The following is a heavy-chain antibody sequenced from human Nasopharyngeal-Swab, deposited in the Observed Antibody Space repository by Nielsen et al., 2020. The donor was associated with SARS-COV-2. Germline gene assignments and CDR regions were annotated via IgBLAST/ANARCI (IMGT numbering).Heavy chain of an antibody. CDR3: ATSRGGGAYNYVLDY. Sequence: GESLKISCAASGFTFSSYGMHWVRQAPGKGLEWVAVIWYDGSNKYYADSVKGRFTISRDNSKNTLYLQMNSLRAEDTAVYYCATSRGGGAYNYVLDYWGQGTLVTVSS. CDR2: IWYDGSNK. J-gene: IGHJ4*02. D-gene: IGHD3-16*01. V-gene: IGHV3-33*01. CDR1: GFTFSSYG.